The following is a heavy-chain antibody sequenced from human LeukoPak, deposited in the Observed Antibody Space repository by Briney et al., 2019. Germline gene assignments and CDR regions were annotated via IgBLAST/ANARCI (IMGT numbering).Heavy chain of an antibody. J-gene: IGHJ6*03. CDR1: GGSISSHY. V-gene: IGHV4-59*11. CDR3: ARLASNYYYYYYMDV. Sequence: PSETLPLTCTVSGGSISSHYWSWIRQPPGKGLEGIGYIYYSGSTNYNPSLKSRVTISVDTSKNQFSLKLSSVTAADTAVYYCARLASNYYYYYYMDVWGKGTTVTVSS. D-gene: IGHD2/OR15-2a*01. CDR2: IYYSGST.